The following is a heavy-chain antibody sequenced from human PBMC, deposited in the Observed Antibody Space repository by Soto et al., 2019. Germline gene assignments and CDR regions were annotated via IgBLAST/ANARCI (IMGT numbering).Heavy chain of an antibody. D-gene: IGHD3-3*01. CDR1: GFTFSSYC. Sequence: GGSLRLSCAASGFTFSSYCMSWVRQAPGKGLEWVANIKQDGSEKYYVDSVKGRFTISRDNAKNSLYLQMNSLRAEDTAVYYCARDDGKYYDFWSGYYSGPYMDVWGKGTTVTVSS. J-gene: IGHJ6*03. V-gene: IGHV3-7*01. CDR2: IKQDGSEK. CDR3: ARDDGKYYDFWSGYYSGPYMDV.